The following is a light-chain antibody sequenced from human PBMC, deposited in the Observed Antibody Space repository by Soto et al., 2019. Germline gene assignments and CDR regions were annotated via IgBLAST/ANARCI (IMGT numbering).Light chain of an antibody. CDR1: SSNIGSNH. Sequence: QSVLTQPPSASGTPGQRVTISCSGSSSNIGSNHVNWYQHLPGTAPKLLIYRNDQRPSGVPDRFSGSKSGTSASLAISGLRSEDEADYYCATRDDSLSGHWLFGGGTKLTVL. V-gene: IGLV1-47*01. J-gene: IGLJ3*02. CDR2: RND. CDR3: ATRDDSLSGHWL.